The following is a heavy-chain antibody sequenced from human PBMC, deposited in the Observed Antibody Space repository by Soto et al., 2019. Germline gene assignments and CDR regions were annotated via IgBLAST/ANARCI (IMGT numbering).Heavy chain of an antibody. D-gene: IGHD3-10*01. CDR1: GYSFTSYW. Sequence: PGESLKLSCKGSGYSFTSYWISWVRQMPGKGLEWMGIIYPGDSDTRYSPSFQGQVTISADKSISTAYLQWSSLKASDTAMYYCSRHTRGGSGSYYNVANAFDIWGQGTMVTVSS. CDR2: IYPGDSDT. V-gene: IGHV5-51*01. J-gene: IGHJ3*02. CDR3: SRHTRGGSGSYYNVANAFDI.